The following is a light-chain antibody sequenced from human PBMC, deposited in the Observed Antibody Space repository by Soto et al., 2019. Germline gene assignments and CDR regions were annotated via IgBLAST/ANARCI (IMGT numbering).Light chain of an antibody. V-gene: IGKV1-39*01. CDR3: QQLFDSPIT. CDR1: QTIMTY. J-gene: IGKJ5*01. Sequence: DIQMTQSPSSLSASVGDEVTITCRASQTIMTYLNWYQLKPGKPPRLLIYAASSLQSGVPSRFSGSGSGTEFSLTITSLQPEDFATYYCQQLFDSPITFGQGTRLEIK. CDR2: AAS.